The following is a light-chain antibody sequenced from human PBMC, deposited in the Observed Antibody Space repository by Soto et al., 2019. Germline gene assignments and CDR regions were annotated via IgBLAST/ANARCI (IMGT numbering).Light chain of an antibody. V-gene: IGLV2-11*01. CDR3: CSYAGSDV. Sequence: QSALTQPRSVSGSPGQSVTISCTGTSSDVGGYKYVSWYQQHPGKAPKVMIYDVSKRPSGVPDRFSGSKSGNTASLTISGLQAEDEADYYCCSYAGSDVFGTGTKLTVL. J-gene: IGLJ1*01. CDR1: SSDVGGYKY. CDR2: DVS.